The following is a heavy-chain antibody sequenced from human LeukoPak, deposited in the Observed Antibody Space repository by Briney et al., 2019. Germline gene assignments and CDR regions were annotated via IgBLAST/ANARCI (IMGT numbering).Heavy chain of an antibody. CDR3: ARVLQYYDFWSGYYSDALYFDY. V-gene: IGHV4-59*12. CDR2: SYYSGST. CDR1: GGSISSYY. J-gene: IGHJ4*02. Sequence: SETLSLTCIVSGGSISSYYWSWIRQPPGKGLEWIGYSYYSGSTNYNPSLKSRVTISVDTSKNQFSLKLSSVTAADTAVYYCARVLQYYDFWSGYYSDALYFDYWGQGTLVTVSS. D-gene: IGHD3-3*01.